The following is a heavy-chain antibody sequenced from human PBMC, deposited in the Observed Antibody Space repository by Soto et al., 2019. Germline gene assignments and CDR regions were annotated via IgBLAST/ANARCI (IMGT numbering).Heavy chain of an antibody. D-gene: IGHD2-21*01. J-gene: IGHJ2*01. V-gene: IGHV4-4*07. CDR1: GGSISSYY. CDR3: ARVDPRDDYWYFDL. CDR2: IYTSGST. Sequence: QVQLQESGPGLVTPSETLSLTCTVSGGSISSYYWSWIRQPAGKGLERIGRIYTSGSTNYNPSLKSRVTMSVDTAINRFSLKLSSVTAADTAVYYCARVDPRDDYWYFDLRGRGTLVTVS.